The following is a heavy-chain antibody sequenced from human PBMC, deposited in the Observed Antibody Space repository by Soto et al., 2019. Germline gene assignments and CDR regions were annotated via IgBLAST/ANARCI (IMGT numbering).Heavy chain of an antibody. D-gene: IGHD2-2*01. V-gene: IGHV4-34*01. CDR1: GGSFSGYY. CDR2: INHSGST. CDR3: ASYIVVVPAAMTVAGNYFDY. Sequence: FMTSETLSLTCAVYGGSFSGYYWSWIRQPPGKGLEWIGEINHSGSTNYNPSLKRRVTISVDTSKNQFSLKLSSVTAADTAVYYCASYIVVVPAAMTVAGNYFDYWGQGTLVNVSS. J-gene: IGHJ4*02.